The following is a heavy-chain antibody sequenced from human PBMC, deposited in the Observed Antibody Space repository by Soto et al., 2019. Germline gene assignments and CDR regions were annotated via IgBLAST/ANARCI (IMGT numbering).Heavy chain of an antibody. CDR3: ARDPSPYSHGSFNWFDP. Sequence: EVQLVESGGGLVQPGGSLRLSCVVSGFTFSSYWMHWVRQDPGKGLVWVSRINSDGSSTTYTDSVKGRFTISRDNAKNTLYLQKNSMRVEDTAVYYCARDPSPYSHGSFNWFDPWGQGTLVTVSS. CDR2: INSDGSST. CDR1: GFTFSSYW. J-gene: IGHJ5*02. V-gene: IGHV3-74*01. D-gene: IGHD5-18*01.